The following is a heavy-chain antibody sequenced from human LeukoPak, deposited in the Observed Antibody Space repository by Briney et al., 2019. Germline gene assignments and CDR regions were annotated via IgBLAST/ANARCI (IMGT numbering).Heavy chain of an antibody. D-gene: IGHD3-3*01. CDR2: INHSGST. J-gene: IGHJ6*02. CDR1: GFTFSSYA. CDR3: ARVGIRITIFGVVIKDGMDV. Sequence: PGGSLRLSCAASGFTFSSYAMSWVRQPPGKGLEWIGEINHSGSTNYNPSLKSRVTISVDTSKNQFSLKLSSVTAADTAVYYCARVGIRITIFGVVIKDGMDVWGQGTTVTVSS. V-gene: IGHV4-34*01.